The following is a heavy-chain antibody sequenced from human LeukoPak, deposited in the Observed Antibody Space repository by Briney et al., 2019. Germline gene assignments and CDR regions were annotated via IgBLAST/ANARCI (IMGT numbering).Heavy chain of an antibody. CDR2: ISDASNYI. D-gene: IGHD2-2*01. J-gene: IGHJ4*02. CDR3: ANHLACGSTSCPSFDY. V-gene: IGHV3-21*01. CDR1: GFTFSDYS. Sequence: GGSLRLSCAASGFTFSDYSMNWVRQAPGKGLEWVSSISDASNYIYYADSVKGRFTISRDNAKNSLYLQMNSLRAEDTAVYYCANHLACGSTSCPSFDYWGQGTLVIVSS.